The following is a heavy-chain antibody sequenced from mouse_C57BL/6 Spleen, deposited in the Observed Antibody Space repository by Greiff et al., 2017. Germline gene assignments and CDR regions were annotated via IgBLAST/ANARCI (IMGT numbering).Heavy chain of an antibody. Sequence: EVQLQQSGPELVKPGASVKMSCKASGYTFTDYNMHWVKQSHGKSLEWIGNINPNNGGTSYHQKFKGQATLTVNKSSSTAYLELSSLTSEDSAVYYCATYDYDPFDYWGQGTTLTVSS. CDR3: ATYDYDPFDY. CDR1: GYTFTDYN. D-gene: IGHD2-4*01. V-gene: IGHV1-22*01. J-gene: IGHJ2*01. CDR2: INPNNGGT.